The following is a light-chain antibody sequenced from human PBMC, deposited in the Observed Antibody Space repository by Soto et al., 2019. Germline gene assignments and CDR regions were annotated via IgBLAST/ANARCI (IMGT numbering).Light chain of an antibody. Sequence: QSVLTQPASVSGSPGQSITISCTGTSSDVGSYNLVSWYQHHPGKAPKLMIYEGSKRPSGVSNRFSGSKSGNTASLTISGLQAEDEADYYCCSYADSSTWVFGGGTQLTVL. CDR1: SSDVGSYNL. J-gene: IGLJ3*02. V-gene: IGLV2-23*01. CDR3: CSYADSSTWV. CDR2: EGS.